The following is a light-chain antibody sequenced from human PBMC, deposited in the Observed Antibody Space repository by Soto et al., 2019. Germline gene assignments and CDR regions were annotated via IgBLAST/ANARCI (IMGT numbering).Light chain of an antibody. CDR2: DAS. CDR3: QKRSNWPPVT. V-gene: IGKV3-11*01. Sequence: EIVLTQSPATLSLSPGERATLSCRASQSVSSYLAWYQQKPGQAPRLLIYDASNRATGIPARFSGSGSGTDFTPTISSLEPEDFAIYYCQKRSNWPPVTFGGGTKVEIK. CDR1: QSVSSY. J-gene: IGKJ4*01.